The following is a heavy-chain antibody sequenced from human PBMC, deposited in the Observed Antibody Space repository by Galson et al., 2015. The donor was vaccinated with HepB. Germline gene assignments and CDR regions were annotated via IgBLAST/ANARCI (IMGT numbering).Heavy chain of an antibody. CDR2: INTNTGNP. J-gene: IGHJ4*02. D-gene: IGHD3-9*01. Sequence: SVKVSCKASGYTFTSYAMNWVRQAPGQGLEWMGWINTNTGNPTYAQGFTGRFVFSLDTSVSTAYLQISSLKAEDTAVYYCARASPYYDILTGYYTAFGALDYWGQGTLVTVSS. CDR1: GYTFTSYA. CDR3: ARASPYYDILTGYYTAFGALDY. V-gene: IGHV7-4-1*02.